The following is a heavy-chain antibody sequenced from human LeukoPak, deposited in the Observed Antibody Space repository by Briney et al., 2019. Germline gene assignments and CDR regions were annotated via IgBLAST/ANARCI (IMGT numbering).Heavy chain of an antibody. J-gene: IGHJ3*02. CDR1: GDSVSSNSAA. D-gene: IGHD2-15*01. Sequence: SQTLSLTCAISGDSVSSNSAAWNWIRQSPSRGLEWLGRTYYRSKWYIDYAGSVKSRITINPDTSKNQFSLQLNSVTPEDTAVYYCAREGGEYCSGGSCHYAFDIWGQGTVVTVSS. CDR2: TYYRSKWYI. CDR3: AREGGEYCSGGSCHYAFDI. V-gene: IGHV6-1*01.